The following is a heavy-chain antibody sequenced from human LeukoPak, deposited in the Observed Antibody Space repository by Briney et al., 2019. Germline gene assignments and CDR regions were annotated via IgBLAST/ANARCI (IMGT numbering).Heavy chain of an antibody. D-gene: IGHD3-16*01. CDR2: IYYSGST. J-gene: IGHJ4*02. CDR1: GDSISSCY. CDR3: GRGGGGGRSPASY. V-gene: IGHV4-59*01. Sequence: PSETLSLPCTVSGDSISSCYWSWIRQPPGKGLEWSGYIYYSGSTNYNPSPKSRATISVDSSKTHFSLKLSSVTAADTAGYYWGRGGGGGRSPASYWGQGTLVTVSS.